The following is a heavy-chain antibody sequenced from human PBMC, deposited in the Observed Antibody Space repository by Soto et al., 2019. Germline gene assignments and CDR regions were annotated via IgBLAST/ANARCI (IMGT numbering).Heavy chain of an antibody. Sequence: GASVKVSCKASGYTFTGYHMHWVRQAPGQGLEWMGWINPNSGGTNYAQKFQGRVPMTRDTSISTAYMEVSRLRSDDTAVYYCARHGAVYYYYGMDVWGQGTTVTVSS. CDR2: INPNSGGT. CDR1: GYTFTGYH. D-gene: IGHD4-17*01. CDR3: ARHGAVYYYYGMDV. V-gene: IGHV1-2*02. J-gene: IGHJ6*02.